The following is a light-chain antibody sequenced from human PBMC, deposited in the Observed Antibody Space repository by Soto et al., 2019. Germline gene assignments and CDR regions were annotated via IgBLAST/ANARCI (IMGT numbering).Light chain of an antibody. Sequence: DIPLTPSPSTRSASGLYTVTVIWRASQSVSGWLAWYQQKPGEAPKLLIYDASALPRGVPSRFSGSGSGTEFTLTISSLQPDDFATYYCQQYNSYPWTFGQGTKVDIK. J-gene: IGKJ1*01. CDR3: QQYNSYPWT. CDR2: DAS. V-gene: IGKV1-5*02. CDR1: QSVSGW.